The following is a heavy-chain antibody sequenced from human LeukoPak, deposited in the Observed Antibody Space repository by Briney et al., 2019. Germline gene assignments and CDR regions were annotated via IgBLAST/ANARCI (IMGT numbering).Heavy chain of an antibody. CDR1: GFTFSSYA. D-gene: IGHD3-10*01. V-gene: IGHV3-23*01. CDR3: AKDQLLWFGEFGRDAFDI. J-gene: IGHJ3*02. CDR2: ISGSGGST. Sequence: GGSLRLSCAASGFTFSSYAMSWVRQAPGKGLEWVSAISGSGGSTYYADSVKGRFTISRDNSKNTLYLQMNSLRAEDTAVYYCAKDQLLWFGEFGRDAFDIWGQGTMVTVSS.